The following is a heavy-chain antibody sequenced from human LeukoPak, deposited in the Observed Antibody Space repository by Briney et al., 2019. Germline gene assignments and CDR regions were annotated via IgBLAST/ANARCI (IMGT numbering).Heavy chain of an antibody. V-gene: IGHV4-59*01. D-gene: IGHD1-1*01. CDR3: ARATWEMYYFHY. Sequence: SESLSLTCTVSGGSISSYYWNWIRQPLGEGLGWIGYINYSGGTTFNPSLKSRLTISEDTSKIQFTRKLSSVTAAYKGVYYCARATWEMYYFHYWGQGTLVTVSS. CDR2: INYSGGT. CDR1: GGSISSYY. J-gene: IGHJ4*02.